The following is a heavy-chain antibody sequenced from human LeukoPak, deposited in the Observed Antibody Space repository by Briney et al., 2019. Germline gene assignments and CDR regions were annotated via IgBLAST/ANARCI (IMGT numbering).Heavy chain of an antibody. V-gene: IGHV3-66*02. D-gene: IGHD5-12*01. CDR3: ARAGYSGYDFLA. J-gene: IGHJ5*02. Sequence: ETLSLTCAVYGGSFSGYYWSWIRQPPGKGLEWVSVIYSGGSTYYADSVKGRFTISRDNSKNTLYLQMNSLRAEDTAVYYCARAGYSGYDFLAWGQGTLVTVSS. CDR1: GGSFSGYY. CDR2: IYSGGST.